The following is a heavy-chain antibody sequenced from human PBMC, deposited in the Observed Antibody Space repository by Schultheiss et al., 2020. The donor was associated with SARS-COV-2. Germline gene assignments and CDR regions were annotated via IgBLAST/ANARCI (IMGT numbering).Heavy chain of an antibody. D-gene: IGHD2-21*01. CDR2: ISSSSSYI. CDR3: ARDRIWGRIGKFDY. Sequence: GESLKISCAVSGVTFGNFAMRWVRQAPGKGLEWVSSISSSSSYIYYADSVKGRFTISRDNSKNTLYLQMNSLRAEDTAVYYCARDRIWGRIGKFDYWGQGTLVTVSS. J-gene: IGHJ4*02. CDR1: GVTFGNFA. V-gene: IGHV3-21*01.